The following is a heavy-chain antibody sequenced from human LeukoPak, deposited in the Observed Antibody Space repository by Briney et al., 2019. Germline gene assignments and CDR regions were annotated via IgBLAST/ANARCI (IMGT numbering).Heavy chain of an antibody. CDR1: GFTFRSYS. V-gene: IGHV3-21*01. D-gene: IGHD2-2*01. CDR2: ISTGSSYI. CDR3: ARVSGVVPAATLDF. J-gene: IGHJ4*02. Sequence: GGSLRLSCAASGFTFRSYSMNWVRQAPGKGLEWVSSISTGSSYIYYADSVTGRFTISRDNAKNSLYLQMNSLRAEDTAVYYCARVSGVVPAATLDFWGQGALVTVSS.